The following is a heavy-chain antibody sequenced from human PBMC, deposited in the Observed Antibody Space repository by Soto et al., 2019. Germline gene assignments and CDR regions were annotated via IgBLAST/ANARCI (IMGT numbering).Heavy chain of an antibody. CDR1: GGTFSSYA. D-gene: IGHD6-13*01. V-gene: IGHV1-69*06. J-gene: IGHJ6*02. CDR3: ARWSSSWSQSRIYYYYYGMDV. Sequence: QVQLVQSGAEVKKPGSSVKVSCKASGGTFSSYAISWVRQAPGQGLEWMGGIIPIFGTANYAQKFQGRVTITADKSTSTAYMELSSLRSEDTAVYYCARWSSSWSQSRIYYYYYGMDVWGQGTTVTVSS. CDR2: IIPIFGTA.